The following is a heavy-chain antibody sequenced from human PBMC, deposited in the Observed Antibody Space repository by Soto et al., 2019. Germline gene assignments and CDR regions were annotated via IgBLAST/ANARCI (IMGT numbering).Heavy chain of an antibody. CDR2: IIPIFGTA. CDR3: ASPPSSNRHYYGMDV. CDR1: GGTVSSYG. V-gene: IGHV1-69*12. D-gene: IGHD4-4*01. Sequence: QVQLVQSGAEVKKPGSSVKVSCKASGGTVSSYGISWVRQAPGQGLEWMGGIIPIFGTANYAQKFQGRVTITADESTSTAYMELSSLRSEDTAVYYCASPPSSNRHYYGMDVWGQGTTVTVSS. J-gene: IGHJ6*02.